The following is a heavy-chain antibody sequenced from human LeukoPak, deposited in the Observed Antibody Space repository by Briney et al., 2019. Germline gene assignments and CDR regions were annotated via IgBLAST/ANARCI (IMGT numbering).Heavy chain of an antibody. V-gene: IGHV3-30*09. J-gene: IGHJ4*02. CDR3: ARGYYDSSGYPTLATFDY. D-gene: IGHD3-22*01. CDR2: ISYDGSNK. Sequence: GRSLRLSCAASGFTFSSYAMHWVRQAPGKGLEWVAVISYDGSNKYYADSVKGRFAISRDNSKNTLYLQMNSLRAEDTAVYYCARGYYDSSGYPTLATFDYWGQGTLVTVSS. CDR1: GFTFSSYA.